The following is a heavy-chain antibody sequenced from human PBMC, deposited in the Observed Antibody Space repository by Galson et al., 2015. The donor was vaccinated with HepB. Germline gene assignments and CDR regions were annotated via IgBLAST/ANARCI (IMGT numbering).Heavy chain of an antibody. CDR2: IPYDGSNK. CDR1: GFTFSSYA. CDR3: AKEHAVAGDWYFDL. Sequence: SLRLSCAASGFTFSSYAMHWVRQAPGKGLEWVAVIPYDGSNKYYADSVKGRFTISRGNSKNTLYLQMNSLRAEDTAVYYCAKEHAVAGDWYFDLWGSGTPVTVSS. J-gene: IGHJ2*01. D-gene: IGHD6-19*01. V-gene: IGHV3-30-3*01.